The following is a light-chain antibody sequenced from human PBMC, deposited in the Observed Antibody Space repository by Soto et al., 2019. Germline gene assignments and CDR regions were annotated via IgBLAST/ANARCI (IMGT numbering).Light chain of an antibody. Sequence: DIQITQSPSTLSASVGDRVTITCRASQSISSWLAWYQQKPGKAPKLLIYDASSLESGVPSRFSGSGSGTEFTLTISSLQPDDFATYHCQQYNSYSWTFGQGTKVDI. CDR1: QSISSW. J-gene: IGKJ1*01. V-gene: IGKV1-5*01. CDR2: DAS. CDR3: QQYNSYSWT.